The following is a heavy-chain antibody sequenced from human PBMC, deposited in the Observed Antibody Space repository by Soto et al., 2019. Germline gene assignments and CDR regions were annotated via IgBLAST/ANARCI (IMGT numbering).Heavy chain of an antibody. CDR2: ISGSAGIT. CDR1: GFTFSSHA. V-gene: IGHV3-23*01. J-gene: IGHJ4*02. D-gene: IGHD3-3*01. Sequence: EVQLLESGGGLVQPGGSLRLSCAASGFTFSSHAMSWVRQAPGKGLEWVSGISGSAGITYYADSVKGRFTISRDNSDNMLYMQMNSLRAEDTAIYYCAQLYNDFSPGYYGGPFRNWGQGTLVTVSS. CDR3: AQLYNDFSPGYYGGPFRN.